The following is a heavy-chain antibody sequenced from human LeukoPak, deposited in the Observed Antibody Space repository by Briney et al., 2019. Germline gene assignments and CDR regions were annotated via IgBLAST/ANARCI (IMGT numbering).Heavy chain of an antibody. CDR2: IIPIFGTA. J-gene: IGHJ6*03. Sequence: SVKVSCKASGGTFSRYAISWVRQAPGQGLEWMGGIIPIFGTANYAQKFQGRVTITTDESTSTAYMELSSLRSEDTAVYYCAILEVVPAAGGPLDYYYYYMDVWGKGTTVTVSS. V-gene: IGHV1-69*05. CDR1: GGTFSRYA. D-gene: IGHD2-2*01. CDR3: AILEVVPAAGGPLDYYYYYMDV.